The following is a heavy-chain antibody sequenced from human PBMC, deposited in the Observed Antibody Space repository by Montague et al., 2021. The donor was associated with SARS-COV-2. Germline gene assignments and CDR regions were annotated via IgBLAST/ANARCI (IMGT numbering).Heavy chain of an antibody. CDR3: ARLAPERHCSVATCSPI. CDR1: GGSISHYY. CDR2: AYYSGST. J-gene: IGHJ4*02. D-gene: IGHD2-2*01. Sequence: SETLSLTCSVSGGSISHYYWTWFRQPPGKGLDWIGYAYYSGSTNYNPSFKSRVTISIDTPKNQFSLKVASVTAADTAVYYCARLAPERHCSVATCSPIWGQGTLVSVSS. V-gene: IGHV4-59*01.